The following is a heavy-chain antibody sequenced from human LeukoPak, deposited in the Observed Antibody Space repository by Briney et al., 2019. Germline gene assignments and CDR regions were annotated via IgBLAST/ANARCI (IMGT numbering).Heavy chain of an antibody. Sequence: ASVKVSCKASGYTFTSYDINWVRQATGQGLEWMGWMNPNSGNTGYAQKFQGRVTMTRNTSISTAYMELSSLRSKDTAVYYCAREIFGVVIISGDYWGQGTLVTVSS. D-gene: IGHD3-3*01. CDR2: MNPNSGNT. CDR3: AREIFGVVIISGDY. CDR1: GYTFTSYD. J-gene: IGHJ4*02. V-gene: IGHV1-8*01.